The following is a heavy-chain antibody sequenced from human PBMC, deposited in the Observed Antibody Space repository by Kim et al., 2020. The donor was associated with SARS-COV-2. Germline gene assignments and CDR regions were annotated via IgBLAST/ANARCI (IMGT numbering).Heavy chain of an antibody. V-gene: IGHV1-2*02. D-gene: IGHD3-22*01. Sequence: NYAQKFQGRVTMTRDTSISTAYMELSRRRSDDTAVYYCARGKVVVITEDYWGQGTLVTVSS. CDR3: ARGKVVVITEDY. J-gene: IGHJ4*02.